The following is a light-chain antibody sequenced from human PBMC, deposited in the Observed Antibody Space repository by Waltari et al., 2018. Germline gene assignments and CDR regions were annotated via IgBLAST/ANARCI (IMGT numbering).Light chain of an antibody. Sequence: QSALTQPASVSGTPGQSITISCSGTTSDVGSYYLLSWYQQHPAEAPKLLICEVFKRPPDTSSRFSGAKSGSTASLTISGLQPEDEADYYCCSYAGRGTYVFGSGTKVTVL. CDR3: CSYAGRGTYV. CDR2: EVF. J-gene: IGLJ1*01. V-gene: IGLV2-23*02. CDR1: TSDVGSYYL.